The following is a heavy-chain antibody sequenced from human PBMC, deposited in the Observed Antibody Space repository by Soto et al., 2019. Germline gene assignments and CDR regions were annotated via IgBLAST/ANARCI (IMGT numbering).Heavy chain of an antibody. CDR3: AKNPGGRWLVPHYYYGMGV. V-gene: IGHV3-30*18. CDR1: GFTFSSYG. J-gene: IGHJ6*02. Sequence: QPGGSLRLSCAASGFTFSSYGMHWVRQAPGKGLEWVAVISYDGSNKYYADSVKGRFTISRDNSKNTLYLQMNSLRAEDTAVYYCAKNPGGRWLVPHYYYGMGVWGQGTTVTVSS. CDR2: ISYDGSNK. D-gene: IGHD6-19*01.